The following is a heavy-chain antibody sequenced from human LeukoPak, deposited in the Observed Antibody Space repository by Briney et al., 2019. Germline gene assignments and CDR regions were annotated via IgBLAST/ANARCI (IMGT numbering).Heavy chain of an antibody. D-gene: IGHD6-6*01. CDR2: FKSKTDGGTI. V-gene: IGHV3-15*01. CDR3: TTDRAIAVRPVFDY. CDR1: GITFSNAW. J-gene: IGHJ4*02. Sequence: GGSLRLSCAASGITFSNAWMSWVRQAPGKGLGWLGRFKSKTDGGTIDYAAPVKGRFTISTDDSKITLYLQMNSLKIEDTGVYYCTTDRAIAVRPVFDYWGQGTLVTVSS.